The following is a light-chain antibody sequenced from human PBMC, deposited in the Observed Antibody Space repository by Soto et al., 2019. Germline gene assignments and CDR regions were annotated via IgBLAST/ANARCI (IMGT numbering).Light chain of an antibody. V-gene: IGKV3-15*01. CDR3: QQYNNWWT. Sequence: VMTQSPATLSVSPGERATLSCRASQSINSNLAWYQQRPGQAPRLLIYGASTRATGIPARFSGSGSGTEFTLTISSLQSEDFAVYYCQQYNNWWTFGQGTRWIS. CDR2: GAS. J-gene: IGKJ1*01. CDR1: QSINSN.